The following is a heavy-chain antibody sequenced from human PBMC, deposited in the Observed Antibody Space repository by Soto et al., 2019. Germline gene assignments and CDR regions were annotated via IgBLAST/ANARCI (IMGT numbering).Heavy chain of an antibody. Sequence: EVQLVESGGGLVQPGGSLRLSCAASGFTVTSNFMTWVRQAPGKGLEWVSIIHGRGTTFYAEYVRGRFTVSRDGSRNTLNLQITGLTAEDTAVYYCARSGNTYGSPFDYWGQGTLVSVSS. J-gene: IGHJ4*02. CDR1: GFTVTSNF. D-gene: IGHD5-18*01. CDR3: ARSGNTYGSPFDY. CDR2: IHGRGTT. V-gene: IGHV3-66*01.